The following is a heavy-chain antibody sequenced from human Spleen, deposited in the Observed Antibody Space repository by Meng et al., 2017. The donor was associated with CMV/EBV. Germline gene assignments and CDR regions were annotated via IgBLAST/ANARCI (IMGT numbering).Heavy chain of an antibody. Sequence: SLKISCAASGFTFDNYAMHWVRQAPGRGLEWVSGISWNSGSIGYADSVKGRFTISRDNTKNSLYLQMNSLRTEDTALYYCGNFGGDYWDQGTLVTVSS. J-gene: IGHJ4*02. CDR3: GNFGGDY. V-gene: IGHV3-9*01. D-gene: IGHD3-16*01. CDR1: GFTFDNYA. CDR2: ISWNSGSI.